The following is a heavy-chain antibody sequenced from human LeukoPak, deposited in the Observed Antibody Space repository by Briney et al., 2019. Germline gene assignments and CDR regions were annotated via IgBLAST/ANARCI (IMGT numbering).Heavy chain of an antibody. CDR2: IDPNTGGT. Sequence: GASVKVSCKTSGYTFTNYYIHWVRQAPGQGLEWMGRIDPNTGGTKSAKYFQGRVTMTRDTSTSTAYMELRSLRSDDTAVYYCARGIGKGYWGQGTLVTVSS. D-gene: IGHD1-26*01. J-gene: IGHJ4*02. V-gene: IGHV1-2*06. CDR3: ARGIGKGY. CDR1: GYTFTNYY.